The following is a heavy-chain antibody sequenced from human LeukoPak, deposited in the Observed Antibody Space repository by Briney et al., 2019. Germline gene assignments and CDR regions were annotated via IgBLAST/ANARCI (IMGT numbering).Heavy chain of an antibody. D-gene: IGHD2-2*01. Sequence: VASVKVSCKASGYTFTSYYMHWVRQAPGQGLEWMGLINPSGSSTSYAQKFQGRLSLTRDMSTSTDYMELSSLRSEDTAVYYCARWAVDPQSTIPHMDYWGQGTLVTVSS. CDR1: GYTFTSYY. CDR3: ARWAVDPQSTIPHMDY. CDR2: INPSGSST. J-gene: IGHJ4*02. V-gene: IGHV1-46*01.